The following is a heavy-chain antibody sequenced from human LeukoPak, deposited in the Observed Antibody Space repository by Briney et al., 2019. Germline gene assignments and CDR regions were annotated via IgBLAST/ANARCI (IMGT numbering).Heavy chain of an antibody. V-gene: IGHV4-59*01. CDR2: IYYSGST. CDR3: ARGILTGYYSNTEYYFDY. CDR1: GGSISSYY. J-gene: IGHJ4*02. Sequence: SETLSLTCTVSGGSISSYYWSWIRQPPGKGLEGIGYIYYSGSTNYNPSLKSRVTISVDTSKNQFSLKLSSVTAADTAVYYCARGILTGYYSNTEYYFDYWGQGTLVTVSS. D-gene: IGHD3-9*01.